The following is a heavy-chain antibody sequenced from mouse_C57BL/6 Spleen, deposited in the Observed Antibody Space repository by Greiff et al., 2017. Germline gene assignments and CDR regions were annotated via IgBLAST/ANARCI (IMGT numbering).Heavy chain of an antibody. CDR2: IYPGDGDT. D-gene: IGHD1-1*01. CDR3: LITTVVATNFDY. Sequence: VQVVESGPELVKPGASVKISCKASGYAFSSSWMNWVKQRPGKGLEWIGRIYPGDGDTNYNGKFKGKATLTADKSSSTAYMQLSSLTSEDSAVYFCLITTVVATNFDYWGQGTTLTVSS. V-gene: IGHV1-82*01. J-gene: IGHJ2*01. CDR1: GYAFSSSW.